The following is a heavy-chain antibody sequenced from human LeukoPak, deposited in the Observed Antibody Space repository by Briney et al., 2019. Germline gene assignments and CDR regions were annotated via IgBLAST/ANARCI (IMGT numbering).Heavy chain of an antibody. V-gene: IGHV4-61*05. CDR2: IFYSGST. Sequence: PSQTLSLTCSVSGASISSGSGNYYCYWVRQPPGKGLEWIGYIFYSGSTNYNPSLQSRVTISIDGSKNQFSLKLSSVTAADTAVYYCARGLRGHYYGSGRPMYYFDYWGQGTLVTVSS. CDR1: GASISSGSGNYY. J-gene: IGHJ4*02. D-gene: IGHD3-10*01. CDR3: ARGLRGHYYGSGRPMYYFDY.